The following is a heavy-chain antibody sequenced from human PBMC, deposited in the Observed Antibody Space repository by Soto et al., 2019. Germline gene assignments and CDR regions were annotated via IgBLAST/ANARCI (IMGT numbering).Heavy chain of an antibody. J-gene: IGHJ4*02. CDR1: GYTFTGFH. D-gene: IGHD1-26*01. V-gene: IGHV1-2*04. Sequence: QVQLVQSGAEVKQPGASVKVSCKASGYTFTGFHIHWVRQAPGQGLEWMGWINPNGGGRNYAQKFQGWVTTTRDTSISTAYMELSRLKSDDTAVYYCARGSVGPTTDFDYWGQGTLVTVSS. CDR3: ARGSVGPTTDFDY. CDR2: INPNGGGR.